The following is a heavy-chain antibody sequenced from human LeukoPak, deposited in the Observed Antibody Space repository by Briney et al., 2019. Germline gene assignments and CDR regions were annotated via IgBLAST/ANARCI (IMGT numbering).Heavy chain of an antibody. CDR3: ARGHYGLDY. CDR2: ITPSGDST. V-gene: IGHV3-11*01. J-gene: IGHJ4*02. D-gene: IGHD3-10*01. Sequence: SXRLSCAASGFTFSAWYISWIRQAPGXGLEWVSYITPSGDSTYYGDSVKGRFTISRDNAKNSVSLHMNSLRTEDTAVYYCARGHYGLDYWGQGNLVTVSS. CDR1: GFTFSAWY.